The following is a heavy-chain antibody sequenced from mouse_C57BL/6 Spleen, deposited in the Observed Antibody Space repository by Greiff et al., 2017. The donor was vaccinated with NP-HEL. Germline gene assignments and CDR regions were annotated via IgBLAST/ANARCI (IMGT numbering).Heavy chain of an antibody. CDR3: TRWGTASSFDY. D-gene: IGHD3-3*01. CDR2: IDPETGGT. CDR1: GYTFTDYE. Sequence: VKLMESGAELVRPGASVTLSCKASGYTFTDYEMHWVKQTPVHGLEWIGAIDPETGGTAYNQKFKGKAILTADKSSSTAYMELRSLTSEDSAVYYCTRWGTASSFDYWGQGTTLTVSS. V-gene: IGHV1-15*01. J-gene: IGHJ2*01.